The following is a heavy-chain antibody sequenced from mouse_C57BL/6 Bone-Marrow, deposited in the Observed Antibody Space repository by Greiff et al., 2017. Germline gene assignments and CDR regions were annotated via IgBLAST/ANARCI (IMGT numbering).Heavy chain of an antibody. D-gene: IGHD2-5*01. CDR2: INPSSGYT. CDR3: ARCYSNYGGVFGY. J-gene: IGHJ2*01. CDR1: GYTFTSYW. V-gene: IGHV1-7*01. Sequence: VKLMESGAELAKPGASVKLSCKASGYTFTSYWMHWVKQRPGQGLEWIGYINPSSGYTKYNQKFKDKATLTADKSSSTAYMQLSSLTYEDSAVYYCARCYSNYGGVFGYWGQGTTLTVSS.